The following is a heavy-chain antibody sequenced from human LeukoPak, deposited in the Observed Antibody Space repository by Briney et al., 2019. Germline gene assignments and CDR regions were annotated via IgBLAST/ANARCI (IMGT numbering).Heavy chain of an antibody. Sequence: SETVSLTCAVYGGSFSGYYWSWIRQPPGKGLEWIGEINHSGSTNYNPSLKSRVAISVDTSKNQFSLKLSSVTAADTAVYYCASLIVVTPEYYFDYWGQGTLVTVSS. CDR2: INHSGST. V-gene: IGHV4-34*01. D-gene: IGHD3-22*01. J-gene: IGHJ4*02. CDR1: GGSFSGYY. CDR3: ASLIVVTPEYYFDY.